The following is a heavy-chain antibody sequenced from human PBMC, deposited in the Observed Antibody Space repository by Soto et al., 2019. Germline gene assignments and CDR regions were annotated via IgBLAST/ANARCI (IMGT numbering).Heavy chain of an antibody. CDR2: ISSRSDVI. V-gene: IGHV3-48*02. D-gene: IGHD3-10*01. CDR3: ARPGQGVLFYYAMDV. J-gene: IGHJ6*01. Sequence: EVQLVESGGGLVQPGGSLRISCAASGFSFSSYSMNWVRQAPGKGLEWISYISSRSDVIYYADSLKGRFTVSRDNAKNSLYLQMNSLGDEDSAVYYCARPGQGVLFYYAMDVWGQGTTVTVSS. CDR1: GFSFSSYS.